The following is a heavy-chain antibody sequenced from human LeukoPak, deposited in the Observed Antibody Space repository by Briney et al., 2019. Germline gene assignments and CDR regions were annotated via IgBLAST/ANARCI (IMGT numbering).Heavy chain of an antibody. J-gene: IGHJ6*02. Sequence: GESLKISCKGSGYSFTSYWIGWVRQMPGKGLEWMGIIYSGDSDTRYSPSFQGQVTISADKSISTAYLQWSSLKASDTAMYYCARHGSDSGPDYDILTGYYSRGYYYYGMDVWGQGTTVTVSS. CDR3: ARHGSDSGPDYDILTGYYSRGYYYYGMDV. CDR1: GYSFTSYW. CDR2: IYSGDSDT. D-gene: IGHD3-9*01. V-gene: IGHV5-51*01.